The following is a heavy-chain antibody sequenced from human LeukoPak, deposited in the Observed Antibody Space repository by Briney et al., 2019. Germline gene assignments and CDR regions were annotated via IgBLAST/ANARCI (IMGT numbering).Heavy chain of an antibody. CDR3: ARRYYYYNCYMDV. CDR1: GGSFSAYY. V-gene: IGHV4-34*01. CDR2: INHSGIT. Sequence: SETLSLTCTVYGGSFSAYYWSWIRQPPGKGLEWIGEINHSGITNYNPSLKSRVTISVDTSKNQFSLKLTSVTAADTAVYYCARRYYYYNCYMDVWGKGTTVTFSS. J-gene: IGHJ6*03.